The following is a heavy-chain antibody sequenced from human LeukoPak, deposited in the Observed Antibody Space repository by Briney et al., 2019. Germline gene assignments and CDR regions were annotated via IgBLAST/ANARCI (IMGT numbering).Heavy chain of an antibody. D-gene: IGHD6-19*01. J-gene: IGHJ4*02. CDR2: IKQDGSEK. V-gene: IGHV3-7*01. CDR1: GFTFSSYW. Sequence: GGSLRLSCVASGFTFSSYWMSWVRQAPGKGLEWVANIKQDGSEKYYVDSVKGRFTISRDNAKNSLYLQTNSLRVEDTAVYYCAKADGYSSGWYGDYFDYWGQGTLVTVSS. CDR3: AKADGYSSGWYGDYFDY.